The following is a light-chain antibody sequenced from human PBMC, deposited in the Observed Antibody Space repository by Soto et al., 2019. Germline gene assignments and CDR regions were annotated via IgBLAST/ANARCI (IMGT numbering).Light chain of an antibody. V-gene: IGLV1-40*01. CDR2: GPT. CDR1: ASNIGADYA. CDR3: QSYDGASRI. Sequence: QSVLTQPPSVSGAPGQRVTISCTGTASNIGADYAVHWYQQLPGAAPKLLIQGPTARPSGVPDRFSGSKSGTSASLAISALQPEDECHYYCQSYDGASRIFGGGTKLTVL. J-gene: IGLJ2*01.